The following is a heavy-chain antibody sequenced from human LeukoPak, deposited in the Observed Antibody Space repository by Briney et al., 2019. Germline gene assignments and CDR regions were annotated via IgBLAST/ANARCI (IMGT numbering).Heavy chain of an antibody. CDR2: ISGSGDNT. CDR3: AKRSGYTTGWFFDF. D-gene: IGHD6-19*01. V-gene: IGHV3-23*01. Sequence: PGGSLKLSCAASGFSFSSYAMSWVRQAPGKGLGWVSSISGSGDNTYYAESVEGRFTISRDNSKNTLFLQMNSLRAEDTAVFYCAKRSGYTTGWFFDFWGQGTLVTVSP. J-gene: IGHJ4*02. CDR1: GFSFSSYA.